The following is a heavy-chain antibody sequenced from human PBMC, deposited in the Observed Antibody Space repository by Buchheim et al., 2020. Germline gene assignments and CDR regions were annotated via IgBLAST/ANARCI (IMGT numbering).Heavy chain of an antibody. CDR1: GFTFSSYA. V-gene: IGHV3-30-3*01. J-gene: IGHJ4*02. CDR3: ARDRRYYDYIWGSYRALDH. D-gene: IGHD3-16*02. Sequence: QVQLVESGGGVVQPGRSLRLSCAASGFTFSSYAMHWVRQAPGKGLEWVSVISCDGSNTYHADSVKGRLTISSYNSKNTLYLQMNSLRAEDTAVYYCARDRRYYDYIWGSYRALDHWGQGTL. CDR2: ISCDGSNT.